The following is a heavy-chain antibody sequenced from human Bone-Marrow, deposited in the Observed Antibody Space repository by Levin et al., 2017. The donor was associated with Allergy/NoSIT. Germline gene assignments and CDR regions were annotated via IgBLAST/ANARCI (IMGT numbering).Heavy chain of an antibody. V-gene: IGHV1-8*01. Sequence: GASVKVSCKTSGYTFTRYNVYWVRQATGQGLEWMGYINPNSGNTGYAQKFQGRVTMTRNSSITTAYMELSGLRSEDTAMYYCARGDCYSGSCYGPDWFDPWGQGTQVTVSS. J-gene: IGHJ5*02. CDR1: GYTFTRYN. CDR2: INPNSGNT. D-gene: IGHD2-15*01. CDR3: ARGDCYSGSCYGPDWFDP.